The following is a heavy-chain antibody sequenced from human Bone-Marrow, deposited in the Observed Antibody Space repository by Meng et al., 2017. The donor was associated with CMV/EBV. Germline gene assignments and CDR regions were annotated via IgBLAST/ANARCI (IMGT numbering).Heavy chain of an antibody. CDR1: GFTFSSYA. D-gene: IGHD2-2*01. CDR2: ISSNGGST. J-gene: IGHJ6*02. V-gene: IGHV3-64*02. CDR3: AGKTDQLLYYYYGMDV. Sequence: GESLKISCAASGFTFSSYAMHWVRQAPGKGLEYVSAISSNGGSTYYADSVKGRFTISRDNSKNTLYLQMNSLRAEDTAVYYCAGKTDQLLYYYYGMDVWGQGTTVTVSS.